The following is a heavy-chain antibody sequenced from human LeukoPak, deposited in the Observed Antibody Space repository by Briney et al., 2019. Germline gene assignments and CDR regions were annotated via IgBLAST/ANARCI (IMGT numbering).Heavy chain of an antibody. CDR1: GYTFSAYG. CDR3: ARDRRHGDYDEY. J-gene: IGHJ4*02. D-gene: IGHD4-17*01. Sequence: SVKVSCKASGYTFSAYGISWVRQAPGQGLEWMGGIIPIFGTANYAQKFQGRVTITADESTSTAYMELSSLRSEDTAVYYCARDRRHGDYDEYWGQGTLVTVSS. V-gene: IGHV1-69*13. CDR2: IIPIFGTA.